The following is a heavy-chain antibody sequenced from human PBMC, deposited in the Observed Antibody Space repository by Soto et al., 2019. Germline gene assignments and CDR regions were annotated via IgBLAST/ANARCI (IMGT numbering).Heavy chain of an antibody. D-gene: IGHD3-22*01. V-gene: IGHV1-69*06. CDR3: ASGQTYYNDSSAYRFDH. CDR2: IIPLFGTT. Sequence: QVQLVQSGAEVKKPGSSVKVSCRASGGTFSKFVVSWVRQAPGQGLEWMGGIIPLFGTTNYAQKFQGRVTITADKSTTTAYMELSSLRSDDTAVYYCASGQTYYNDSSAYRFDHWGQGTLVTVSS. J-gene: IGHJ4*02. CDR1: GGTFSKFV.